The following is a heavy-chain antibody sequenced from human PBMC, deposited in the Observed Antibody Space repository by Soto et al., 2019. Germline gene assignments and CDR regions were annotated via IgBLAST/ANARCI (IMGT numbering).Heavy chain of an antibody. CDR1: GFTFTNAW. J-gene: IGHJ3*02. CDR3: TTGPNLRPLAAFDI. CDR2: IKSKSDGGTI. V-gene: IGHV3-15*01. Sequence: GGSLRLSCATSGFTFTNAWMTWVRQGPGKGLEWVGRIKSKSDGGTIDYAAPVKGRFTISRDDSKNTLYLQMNSLKTEDTAVYYCTTGPNLRPLAAFDIWGQGTVVTVSS.